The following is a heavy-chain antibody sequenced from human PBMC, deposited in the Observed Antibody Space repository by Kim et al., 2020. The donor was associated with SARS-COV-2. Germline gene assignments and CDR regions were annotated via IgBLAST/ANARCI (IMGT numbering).Heavy chain of an antibody. CDR2: IYQSGST. CDR1: GDSISTNNW. D-gene: IGHD6-13*01. CDR3: ARAPYSTTWNWFDP. J-gene: IGHJ5*02. V-gene: IGHV4-4*02. Sequence: SETLSLTCVVFGDSISTNNWWSWVRQPPGKGLQWIGEIYQSGSTNYNPSLKSRVTMSVDKSKNQFSLILSSVTAADTALYYCARAPYSTTWNWFDPWGQGTLVTVSS.